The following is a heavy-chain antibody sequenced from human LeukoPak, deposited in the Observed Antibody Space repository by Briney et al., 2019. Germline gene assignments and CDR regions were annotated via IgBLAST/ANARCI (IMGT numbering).Heavy chain of an antibody. Sequence: GGSLRLSCAASGFTFSSYSMNWVRQAPGKGLEWVSSISPSTSYIYYADSVKGRFTISRDNAKDSLYLQMNSLRDEDTAVYYCVRGRANRFEYWGQGSLVTVSS. D-gene: IGHD1-14*01. V-gene: IGHV3-21*01. CDR2: ISPSTSYI. CDR3: VRGRANRFEY. CDR1: GFTFSSYS. J-gene: IGHJ4*02.